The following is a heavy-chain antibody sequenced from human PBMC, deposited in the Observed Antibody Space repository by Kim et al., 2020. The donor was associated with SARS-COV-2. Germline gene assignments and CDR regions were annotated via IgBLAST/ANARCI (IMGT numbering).Heavy chain of an antibody. CDR3: ARGAVSSWYNY. J-gene: IGHJ4*02. CDR2: INAGNDNT. CDR1: GYTFTSYA. D-gene: IGHD6-13*01. Sequence: ASVKVSCKASGYTFTSYAMHWVRQAPGQRLEWMGWINAGNDNTKYSQKFQGRVTITRDTSASTAYMELSSLRSEDTAVYYCARGAVSSWYNYWGQGTLVTVSS. V-gene: IGHV1-3*01.